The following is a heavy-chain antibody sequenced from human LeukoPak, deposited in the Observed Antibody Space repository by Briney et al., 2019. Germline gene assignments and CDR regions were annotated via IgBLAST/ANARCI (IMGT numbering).Heavy chain of an antibody. Sequence: GGSLRLSCAASGFTFSSYAMNWVRQAPGKGLEWVSGVSNSGGATYYADSVKGRFIISRDNSKNTLYLEMNSLRAEDAALYYCAKSSGGYCSGGSCLFDSWGQGTLVTVSS. J-gene: IGHJ4*02. CDR2: VSNSGGAT. CDR3: AKSSGGYCSGGSCLFDS. D-gene: IGHD2-15*01. V-gene: IGHV3-23*01. CDR1: GFTFSSYA.